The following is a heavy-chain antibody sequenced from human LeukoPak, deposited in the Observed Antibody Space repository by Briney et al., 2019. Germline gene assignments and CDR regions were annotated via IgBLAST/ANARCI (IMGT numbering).Heavy chain of an antibody. CDR3: VKGFVHPTYYFDY. D-gene: IGHD3-10*01. CDR1: GFTFSSYA. Sequence: GGSLRLSCAASGFTFSSYAMMWVRQAPGKRLEWISSITGSGDGTYYADSVRGRFTISRDNSDNTLYLQVNSLRAEDRAVYFCVKGFVHPTYYFDYWGQGTLVTVSS. V-gene: IGHV3-23*01. CDR2: ITGSGDGT. J-gene: IGHJ4*02.